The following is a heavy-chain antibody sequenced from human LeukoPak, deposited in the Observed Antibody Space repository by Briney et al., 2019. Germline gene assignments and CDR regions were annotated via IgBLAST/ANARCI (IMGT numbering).Heavy chain of an antibody. J-gene: IGHJ4*02. CDR1: GGSINSTTYY. CDR2: FYYSGRT. Sequence: PSETLSLPCTVSGGSINSTTYYWGWIRQPPGKGPEWIGSFYYSGRTYYSPSLKSRVTISVDTSKSQFSLKLTSVTAADTAVYYCARLGSYGGNSYFDYWGQGTLVTVSS. V-gene: IGHV4-39*01. CDR3: ARLGSYGGNSYFDY. D-gene: IGHD4-23*01.